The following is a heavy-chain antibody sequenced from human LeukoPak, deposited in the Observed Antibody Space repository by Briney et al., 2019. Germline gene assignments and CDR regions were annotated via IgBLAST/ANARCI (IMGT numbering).Heavy chain of an antibody. CDR1: GGSFSGYF. Sequence: SETLSLTCAVYGGSFSGYFWSWIRQPPGKGLEWIGEVNHSGSTNYNPSLKSRVTISVDTTKNQFSLKLSSVTAADTAVYYCARQKFANATVAGTLDHWGQGTLVTVSS. D-gene: IGHD6-19*01. CDR2: VNHSGST. CDR3: ARQKFANATVAGTLDH. V-gene: IGHV4-34*01. J-gene: IGHJ4*02.